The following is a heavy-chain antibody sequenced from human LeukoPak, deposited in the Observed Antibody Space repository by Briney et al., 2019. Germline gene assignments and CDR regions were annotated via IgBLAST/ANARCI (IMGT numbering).Heavy chain of an antibody. V-gene: IGHV3-23*01. CDR3: AKRGVVIRVILVGFHKEAYYFDS. D-gene: IGHD3-22*01. J-gene: IGHJ4*02. CDR1: GITLSNYG. CDR2: ISDSGVST. Sequence: GGSLRLSCAVSGITLSNYGMSWVRQAPGKGLEWVAGISDSGVSTNYADSVKGRFTIFRDNPKNTLYLQMNSLRAEDTAVYFCAKRGVVIRVILVGFHKEAYYFDSWGQGALVTVSS.